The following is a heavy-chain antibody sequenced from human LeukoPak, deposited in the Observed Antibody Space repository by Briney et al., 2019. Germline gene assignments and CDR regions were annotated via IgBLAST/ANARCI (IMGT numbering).Heavy chain of an antibody. D-gene: IGHD5-18*01. CDR3: AKDLSGSYVFDY. Sequence: GRSLRLSCAASGFTFTNYNMHWVRQAPGKGLEWVALILDHGRNKYYADSVKGRFTISRDNSKNTLDLQMDSLRAEDTATYYCAKDLSGSYVFDYWGQGTLVTVSS. CDR1: GFTFTNYN. V-gene: IGHV3-30*18. J-gene: IGHJ4*02. CDR2: ILDHGRNK.